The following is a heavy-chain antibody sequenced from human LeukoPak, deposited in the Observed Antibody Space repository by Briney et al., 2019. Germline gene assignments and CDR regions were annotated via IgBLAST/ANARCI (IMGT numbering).Heavy chain of an antibody. Sequence: GGSLRLSCAASGFTFRSYEMNWVRQAPGKGLEWVANIKQDGSEKYYVDSVKGRFTISRDNAKNSLYLQMNSLRAEDTAVYYCAREVPMGGGYSYGLDYWGQGTLVTVSS. J-gene: IGHJ4*02. CDR3: AREVPMGGGYSYGLDY. CDR1: GFTFRSYE. V-gene: IGHV3-7*01. CDR2: IKQDGSEK. D-gene: IGHD5-18*01.